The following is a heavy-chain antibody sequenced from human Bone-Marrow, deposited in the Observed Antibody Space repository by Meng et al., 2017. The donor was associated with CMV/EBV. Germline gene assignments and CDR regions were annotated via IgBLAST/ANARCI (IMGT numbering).Heavy chain of an antibody. V-gene: IGHV4-34*01. CDR2: INHSGST. CDR1: GGSSSGYY. D-gene: IGHD3-9*01. Sequence: SEPLSLTCAVYGGSSSGYYWSWIRQPPGKGLEWIGEINHSGSTNYNPSLKSRVTISVDTSKNQFSLKLSSVTAADTAVYYCARKNSRSRLVIERYYYYYYGMDVWGQGTTVTVSS. J-gene: IGHJ6*02. CDR3: ARKNSRSRLVIERYYYYYYGMDV.